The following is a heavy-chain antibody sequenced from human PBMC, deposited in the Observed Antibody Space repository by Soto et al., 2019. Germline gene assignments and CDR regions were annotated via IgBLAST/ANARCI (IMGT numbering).Heavy chain of an antibody. V-gene: IGHV3-23*01. J-gene: IGHJ4*02. D-gene: IGHD1-26*01. Sequence: EMQLLESGGDLVQPGGSLRLSCATSGFTFSDHAMHWVRQAPGEGLEWVSGIRGDLVTTPYADSVKGRFTISRDNSKNTLYHQMNSLSAEDTAIYYCVKEGKMGVEGFDFWGQGTLVTGSS. CDR1: GFTFSDHA. CDR3: VKEGKMGVEGFDF. CDR2: IRGDLVTT.